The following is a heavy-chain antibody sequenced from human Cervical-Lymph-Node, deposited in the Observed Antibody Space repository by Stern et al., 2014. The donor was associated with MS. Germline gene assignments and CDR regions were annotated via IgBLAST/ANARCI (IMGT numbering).Heavy chain of an antibody. CDR3: ARDRGILGFDY. CDR1: GGSISTYY. Sequence: QVQLQESGPGLVKPSETLSLTCTVSGGSISTYYLSWVRQPPGKGLEWIGYIYYSGGTDYNPSLKSRVTISVDTSKNQFSLKLSSVTAADTAVYYCARDRGILGFDYWGQGTLVTVSS. V-gene: IGHV4-59*01. J-gene: IGHJ4*02. D-gene: IGHD5-18*01. CDR2: IYYSGGT.